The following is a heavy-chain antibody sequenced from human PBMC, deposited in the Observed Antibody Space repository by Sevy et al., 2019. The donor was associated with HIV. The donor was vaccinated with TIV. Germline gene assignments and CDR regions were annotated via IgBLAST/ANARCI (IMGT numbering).Heavy chain of an antibody. V-gene: IGHV3-23*01. J-gene: IGHJ4*02. Sequence: GGSLGLSCAASGLPFSRFSMSWVRNPPGKGLEWVSTFPFGCGEINYADSVKGRFTISRENSKSSVYLQMNNLRPEDTAVYYCAREGCTKPHDYWGQGTLVTVSS. CDR3: AREGCTKPHDY. CDR2: FPFGCGEI. D-gene: IGHD2-8*01. CDR1: GLPFSRFS.